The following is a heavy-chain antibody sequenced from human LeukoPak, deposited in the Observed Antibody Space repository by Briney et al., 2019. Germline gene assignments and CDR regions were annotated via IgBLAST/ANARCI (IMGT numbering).Heavy chain of an antibody. V-gene: IGHV3-30*03. D-gene: IGHD1-26*01. CDR2: ISDDGNKK. CDR1: GFTFRKYG. CDR3: PRDQRWACDY. Sequence: QPGRSLRLSCAASGFTFRKYGMHWVRQAPGKGLEWVAVISDDGNKKYFGDSVKGRFTISRDKSKNTVYLQVTSLRPEDTAVYYCPRDQRWACDYWGQGTQVTVSS. J-gene: IGHJ4*02.